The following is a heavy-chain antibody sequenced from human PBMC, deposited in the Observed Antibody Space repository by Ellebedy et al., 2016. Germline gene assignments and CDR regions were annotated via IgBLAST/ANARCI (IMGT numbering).Heavy chain of an antibody. J-gene: IGHJ3*02. Sequence: GESLKISXPASGFTFSSYAMTWVRQSPGRGLEWVSAISDTGGRTYYADSVKGRFTISRDNSKNTLYLQMSSLRAEDTAVYYCARVSVVVPAACAFDIWGQGTMVTVSS. V-gene: IGHV3-23*01. CDR1: GFTFSSYA. CDR2: ISDTGGRT. D-gene: IGHD2-2*01. CDR3: ARVSVVVPAACAFDI.